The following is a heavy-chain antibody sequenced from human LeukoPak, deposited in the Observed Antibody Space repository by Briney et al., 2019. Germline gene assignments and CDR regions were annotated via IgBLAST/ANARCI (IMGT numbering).Heavy chain of an antibody. D-gene: IGHD1-26*01. J-gene: IGHJ4*02. CDR2: IYYSGST. CDR3: ASLSRSGSYPDY. Sequence: SETLSLTCTVSGGSISSYYWSWIRQPAGKGLEWIGYIYYSGSTNYNPSLKSRVTISVDTSKNQFSLKLSSVTAADTAVYYCASLSRSGSYPDYWGQGTLVTVSS. V-gene: IGHV4-59*12. CDR1: GGSISSYY.